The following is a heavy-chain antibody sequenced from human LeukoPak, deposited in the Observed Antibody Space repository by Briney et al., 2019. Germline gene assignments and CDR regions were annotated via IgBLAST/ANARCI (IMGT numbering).Heavy chain of an antibody. Sequence: SGPTLVNPTQTLTLTCTFSGFSLSTSGMCVSLNRQPPGKALEWLARIDWDDDKYYSTSLKTRLTISKDTSKNQVVLTMTNMDPVDTATYYCARIRGGGYSYDSFDYWGQGTLVTVSS. CDR2: IDWDDDK. J-gene: IGHJ4*02. CDR3: ARIRGGGYSYDSFDY. V-gene: IGHV2-70*11. CDR1: GFSLSTSGMC. D-gene: IGHD5-18*01.